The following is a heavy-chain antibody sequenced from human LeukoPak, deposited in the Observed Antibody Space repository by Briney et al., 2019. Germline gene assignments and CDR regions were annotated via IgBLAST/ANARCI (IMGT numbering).Heavy chain of an antibody. CDR3: ARTVAGKLVFDD. J-gene: IGHJ4*02. D-gene: IGHD6-19*01. CDR1: GVSISSGGYY. V-gene: IGHV4-39*07. Sequence: PSQTLSLTCTVSGVSISSGGYYWGWIRQPPGKGLEWIGSIYYSGNTYDSPSLKSRVTTSVDTSKNQFSQKLSSVTAADTAMYYCARTVAGKLVFDDWGQGALVTVS. CDR2: IYYSGNT.